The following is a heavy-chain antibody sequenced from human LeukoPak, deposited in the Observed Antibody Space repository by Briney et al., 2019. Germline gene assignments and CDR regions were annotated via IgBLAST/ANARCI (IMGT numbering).Heavy chain of an antibody. V-gene: IGHV4-39*01. CDR3: ARGLDFASYYYDSSGYYATNYYYYGMDV. Sequence: SETLSLTCTVSGGSISSSSYYWGWIRQPPGKGLEWIGSIYYSGSTYYNPSLKSRVTISVDTSKNQFSLKLSSVTAADTAVYYCARGLDFASYYYDSSGYYATNYYYYGMDVWGQGTTVTVSS. CDR2: IYYSGST. D-gene: IGHD3-22*01. CDR1: GGSISSSSYY. J-gene: IGHJ6*02.